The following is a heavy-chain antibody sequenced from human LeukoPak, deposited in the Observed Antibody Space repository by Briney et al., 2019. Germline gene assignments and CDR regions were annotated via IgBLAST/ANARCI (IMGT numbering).Heavy chain of an antibody. Sequence: PSETLSLTCTVSGGSISSSSYYWGWIRQPPGKGLEWIGSIYYSGSTYYNPSLKSRVTISVDTSKNQFSLKLSSVTAAGTAVYYCARGDGHYYDSSGYYQNWFDPWGQGTLVTVSS. CDR2: IYYSGST. CDR1: GGSISSSSYY. V-gene: IGHV4-39*07. CDR3: ARGDGHYYDSSGYYQNWFDP. D-gene: IGHD3-22*01. J-gene: IGHJ5*02.